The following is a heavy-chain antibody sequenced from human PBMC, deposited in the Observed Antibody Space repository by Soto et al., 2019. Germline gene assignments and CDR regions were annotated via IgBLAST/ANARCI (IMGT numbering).Heavy chain of an antibody. Sequence: GGSLRLSCAASGFTFSSYSMNWVRQAPGKGLEWVSSISSSSSYIYYADSVKGRFTISRDNAKNSLYLQMNSLRAEDTAVYYCARDGRGYSYGHNYYYYGMDVWGQGTTVT. D-gene: IGHD5-18*01. V-gene: IGHV3-21*01. CDR3: ARDGRGYSYGHNYYYYGMDV. CDR1: GFTFSSYS. J-gene: IGHJ6*02. CDR2: ISSSSSYI.